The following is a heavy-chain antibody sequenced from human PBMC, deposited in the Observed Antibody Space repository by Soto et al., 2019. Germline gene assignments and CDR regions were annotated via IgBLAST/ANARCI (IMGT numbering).Heavy chain of an antibody. Sequence: GGSLRLSCAASGFTFSSYAMTWVRQAPGKGLEWVSAISTSGSGTYYGDSVKGRFTISRDNSKNTLFLQMNSLRGEDTAVYYCARDSATFYYWGQGTLVTVSS. CDR2: ISTSGSGT. CDR3: ARDSATFYY. V-gene: IGHV3-23*01. J-gene: IGHJ4*02. CDR1: GFTFSSYA.